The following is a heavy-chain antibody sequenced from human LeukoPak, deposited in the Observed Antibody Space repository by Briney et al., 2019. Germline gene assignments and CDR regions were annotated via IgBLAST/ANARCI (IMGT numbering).Heavy chain of an antibody. CDR1: GSLFTSYW. J-gene: IGHJ6*03. Sequence: GGALQISCKGSGSLFTSYWIGWVRQMPGKGLEWMGIIYPGESDTRYSPSFQGQVTNSADKSISTAYLQWSSLKASDTAMYYCARQAGSYYDILTGQYYYYYYMDVWGKGTTVTVSS. CDR3: ARQAGSYYDILTGQYYYYYYMDV. D-gene: IGHD3-9*01. CDR2: IYPGESDT. V-gene: IGHV5-51*01.